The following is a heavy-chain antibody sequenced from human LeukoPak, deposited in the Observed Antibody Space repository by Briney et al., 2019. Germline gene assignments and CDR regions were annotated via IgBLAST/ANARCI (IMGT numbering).Heavy chain of an antibody. CDR1: VGSISSYY. J-gene: IGHJ3*02. CDR3: ARRRYYYDSSGYSHDAFDI. Sequence: VKPSETLSLTCTVSVGSISSYYWSWIRQPPGKGLEWIGYIYYSGSTNYNPSLKSRVTISVDTSKNQFSLKLSSVTAADTAVYYCARRRYYYDSSGYSHDAFDIWGQGTMVTVSS. D-gene: IGHD3-22*01. V-gene: IGHV4-59*08. CDR2: IYYSGST.